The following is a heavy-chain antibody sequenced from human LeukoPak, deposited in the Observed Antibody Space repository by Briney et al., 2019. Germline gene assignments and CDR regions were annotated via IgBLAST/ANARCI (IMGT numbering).Heavy chain of an antibody. J-gene: IGHJ4*02. CDR1: GFTFSSYA. D-gene: IGHD4-17*01. CDR2: ISGSGGST. CDR3: ARGLTVTLALYY. Sequence: GGSLRLSCAASGFTFSSYAMSWVRQAPGKGLEWVSAISGSGGSTYYADSVKGRFTISRDNAKNSLYLQMNSLRDEDTAVYYCARGLTVTLALYYWGQETLVTVSS. V-gene: IGHV3-23*01.